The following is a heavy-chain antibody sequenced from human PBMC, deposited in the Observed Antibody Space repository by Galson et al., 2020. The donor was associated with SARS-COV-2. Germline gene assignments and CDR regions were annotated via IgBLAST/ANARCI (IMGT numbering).Heavy chain of an antibody. V-gene: IGHV3-23*01. J-gene: IGHJ6*02. D-gene: IGHD3-9*01. CDR1: GFTFSSYA. Sequence: GGSLRLSCAASGFTFSSYAMSWVRQAPGKGLEWVSGISGSGVTTYYADSVKGRFTISRDNSKNPMYLQMNSLRAEDTAVYYCAKWETSDYDILTGYYGIDYYYCYGMDVWGQWTTGTVSS. CDR3: AKWETSDYDILTGYYGIDYYYCYGMDV. CDR2: ISGSGVTT.